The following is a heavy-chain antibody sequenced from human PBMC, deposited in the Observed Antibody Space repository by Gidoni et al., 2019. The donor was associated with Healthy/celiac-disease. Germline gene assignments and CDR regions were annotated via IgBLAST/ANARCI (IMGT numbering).Heavy chain of an antibody. CDR2: IYPGDSDT. J-gene: IGHJ5*02. CDR3: ARLLTERRLLWFGELLYNWFDP. D-gene: IGHD3-10*01. CDR1: GYSFTSYW. V-gene: IGHV5-51*03. Sequence: EVQLVQSGAEVKKPGESLKISCKGSGYSFTSYWIGWVRQMPGKGLEWMGIIYPGDSDTRYSPSFQGQVTISADKSISTAYLQWSSLKASDTAMYYCARLLTERRLLWFGELLYNWFDPWGQGTLVTVSS.